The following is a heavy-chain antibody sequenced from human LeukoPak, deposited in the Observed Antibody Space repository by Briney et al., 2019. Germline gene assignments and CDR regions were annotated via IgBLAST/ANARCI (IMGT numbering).Heavy chain of an antibody. CDR2: ISRSGSTI. J-gene: IGHJ4*02. CDR1: GFTFSSYE. V-gene: IGHV3-48*03. D-gene: IGHD3-9*01. CDR3: ARDRRYVDWRPEYYFDY. Sequence: GGSLRLSCAASGFTFSSYEMTWVRQAPGKELEWVSYISRSGSTIYYADPVKGRFTISRDNAKNSLYLQMNSLIAEDTAVYYCARDRRYVDWRPEYYFDYWGQGTLVTVSS.